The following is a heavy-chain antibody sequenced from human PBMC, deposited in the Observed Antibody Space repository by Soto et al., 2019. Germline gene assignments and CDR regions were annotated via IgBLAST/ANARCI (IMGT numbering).Heavy chain of an antibody. D-gene: IGHD5-12*01. CDR2: IYHSGST. Sequence: QLQLQESGSGLVKPSQTLSLTCAVSGGSISSGGYSWSWIRQPPGKGLEWLGYIYHSGSTYYNPSLKSRVTISVDRSKNQFSLKLSSVTAADTAVYYCASSRDGYNPFDYWGQGTLVTVSS. J-gene: IGHJ4*02. V-gene: IGHV4-30-2*01. CDR3: ASSRDGYNPFDY. CDR1: GGSISSGGYS.